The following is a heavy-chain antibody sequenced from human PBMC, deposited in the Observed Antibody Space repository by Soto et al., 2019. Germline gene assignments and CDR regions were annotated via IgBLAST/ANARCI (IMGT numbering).Heavy chain of an antibody. J-gene: IGHJ3*02. V-gene: IGHV4-31*03. CDR3: ARGIVATIYGAFDI. Sequence: NPSETLSLTCTVSGGSISSGGYYWSWIRQHPGKGLEWIGYIYYSGSTYYNPSLKSRVTISVDTSKNQFSLKLSSVTAADTAVYYCARGIVATIYGAFDIWGQGTMVTVSS. CDR2: IYYSGST. D-gene: IGHD5-12*01. CDR1: GGSISSGGYY.